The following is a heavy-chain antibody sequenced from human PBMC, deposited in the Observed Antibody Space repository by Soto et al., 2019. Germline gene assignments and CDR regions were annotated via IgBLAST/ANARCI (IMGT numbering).Heavy chain of an antibody. J-gene: IGHJ6*02. D-gene: IGHD6-19*01. Sequence: QVQLVQSGAEVKKPGSSVKVSCKASGGTFSSYAISWVRQAPGQGLEWMGGIIPIFGTANYAQKFQGRVTITADESTSTAYMGLSSLRSEDTAVYYCARSGYSSGWYETYYYYGMDVWGQGTTVTVSS. CDR3: ARSGYSSGWYETYYYYGMDV. V-gene: IGHV1-69*12. CDR2: IIPIFGTA. CDR1: GGTFSSYA.